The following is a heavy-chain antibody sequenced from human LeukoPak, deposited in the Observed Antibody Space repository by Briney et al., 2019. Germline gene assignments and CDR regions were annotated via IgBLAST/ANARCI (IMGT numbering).Heavy chain of an antibody. V-gene: IGHV1-69*05. Sequence: GSSVKVSCKASGGTFSSYAINWVRQAPGQGPEWMGGIIPIFGRANYAQKFQGRVTMTTDESTSTAYMELSSLRSEDTAVYYCVRVFARSGEISGSYFYYWGQGTLVTVSS. D-gene: IGHD1-26*01. J-gene: IGHJ4*02. CDR2: IIPIFGRA. CDR1: GGTFSSYA. CDR3: VRVFARSGEISGSYFYY.